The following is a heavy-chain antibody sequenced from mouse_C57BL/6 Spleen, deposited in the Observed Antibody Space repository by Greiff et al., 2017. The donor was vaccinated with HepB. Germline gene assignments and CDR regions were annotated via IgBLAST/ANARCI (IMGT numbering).Heavy chain of an antibody. CDR3: AKEAYDYEGY. V-gene: IGHV1-55*01. Sequence: QVHVKQPGAELVKPGASVKMSCKASGYTFTSYWITWVKQRPGQGLEWIGDIYPGSGSTNYNEKFKSKATLTVDTSSSTAYMQLSSLTSEDSAVYYCAKEAYDYEGYWGQGTTLTVSS. J-gene: IGHJ2*01. D-gene: IGHD2-4*01. CDR2: IYPGSGST. CDR1: GYTFTSYW.